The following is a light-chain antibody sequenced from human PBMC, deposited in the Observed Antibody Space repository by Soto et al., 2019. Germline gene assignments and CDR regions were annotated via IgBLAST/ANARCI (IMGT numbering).Light chain of an antibody. Sequence: DVVMTQSPLSLSVTLGQPASISCRSSQGLVYSDGNTFLNWFHQRPGQSPRRLIYQVSNRDSGVPDRFSGTGSGTDDTLRIRRVEAEDVGSYYCVQGTHWPWTFGQGTKVEIK. V-gene: IGKV2-30*01. CDR1: QGLVYSDGNTF. J-gene: IGKJ1*01. CDR2: QVS. CDR3: VQGTHWPWT.